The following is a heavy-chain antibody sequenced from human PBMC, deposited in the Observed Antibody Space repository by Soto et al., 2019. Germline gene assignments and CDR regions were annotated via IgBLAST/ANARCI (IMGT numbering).Heavy chain of an antibody. Sequence: QVQLVQSGAEVKKPGASVKVSCKASGYTLTGYYMHWVRQAPGQGLEWMGWINPNSGGTNYAQKFQGWVTMTRDTSISTAYMELSRLGSDDTAVYYCARAGSSWYSAARSGYFDYWGQGTLVTVSS. V-gene: IGHV1-2*04. J-gene: IGHJ4*02. D-gene: IGHD6-13*01. CDR3: ARAGSSWYSAARSGYFDY. CDR2: INPNSGGT. CDR1: GYTLTGYY.